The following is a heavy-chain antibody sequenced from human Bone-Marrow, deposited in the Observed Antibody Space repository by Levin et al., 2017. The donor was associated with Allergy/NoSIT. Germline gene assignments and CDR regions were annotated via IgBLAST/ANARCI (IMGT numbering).Heavy chain of an antibody. J-gene: IGHJ4*02. V-gene: IGHV4-31*03. CDR2: IYYTGRT. CDR1: GGSISSGGYY. CDR3: ARDDYFGSGSYAHY. Sequence: SETLSLTCSVSGGSISSGGYYWSWIRQHPERGLEWIACIYYTGRTAYNPSLKTRITIALNTSQNQLSLQLSSVTAADTAIYYCARDDYFGSGSYAHYWGQGTLVTVPA. D-gene: IGHD3-10*01.